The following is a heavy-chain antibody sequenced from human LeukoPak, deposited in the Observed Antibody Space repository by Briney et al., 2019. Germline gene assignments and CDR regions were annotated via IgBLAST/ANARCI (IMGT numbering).Heavy chain of an antibody. CDR2: IIPNSGDA. CDR3: ARGIAGGFDY. J-gene: IGHJ4*02. CDR1: GYTFTGYH. D-gene: IGHD2-21*01. V-gene: IGHV1-2*06. Sequence: ASVKVSCKTSGYTFTGYHLHWVRQVPGQGLEWMGRIIPNSGDAIYALKFQDRVTPTRDTSINTVYMELNRLRSDDTALYYCARGIAGGFDYWGQGTLVTVSS.